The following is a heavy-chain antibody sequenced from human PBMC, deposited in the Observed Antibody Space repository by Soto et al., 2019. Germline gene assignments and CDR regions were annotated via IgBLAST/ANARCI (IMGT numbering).Heavy chain of an antibody. CDR3: ARGPFSGDYYDSRGHYYYYGMDV. Sequence: SVKVSCKASGDSFTSYAISWVRQAPGHGLEWMGRIIPIFGTANYAQRVEGRVTITADESTSTAYMELSSLRSEDTAVYYCARGPFSGDYYDSRGHYYYYGMDVWGQGTTVTVSS. D-gene: IGHD3-22*01. J-gene: IGHJ6*02. CDR2: IIPIFGTA. V-gene: IGHV1-69*13. CDR1: GDSFTSYA.